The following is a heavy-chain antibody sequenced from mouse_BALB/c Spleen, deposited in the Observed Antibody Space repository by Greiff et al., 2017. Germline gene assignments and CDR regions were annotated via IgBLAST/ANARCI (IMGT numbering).Heavy chain of an antibody. Sequence: EVMLVESGGGLVKPGGSLKLSCAASGFTFSSYAMSWVRQSPEKRLEWVAEISSGGSYTYYPDTVTGRFTISRDNAKNTLYLEMSSLRSEDTAMYYCARGGYGYAMDYWGQGTSVTVSS. D-gene: IGHD2-14*01. CDR2: ISSGGSYT. CDR1: GFTFSSYA. J-gene: IGHJ4*01. CDR3: ARGGYGYAMDY. V-gene: IGHV5-9-4*01.